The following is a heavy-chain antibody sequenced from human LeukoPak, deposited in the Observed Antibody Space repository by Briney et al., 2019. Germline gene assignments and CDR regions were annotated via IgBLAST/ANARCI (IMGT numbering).Heavy chain of an antibody. J-gene: IGHJ4*02. CDR2: INHSGST. CDR3: AREGYSYGGGFDY. V-gene: IGHV4-34*01. CDR1: GGSFSGYY. Sequence: SETLSLTCAVYGGSFSGYYWSWIRQPPGKGLEWIGEINHSGSTNYNPSLKSRVTISVDTSTNQFSLKLSSVTAADPAVYYCAREGYSYGGGFDYWGQGTLVTVSS. D-gene: IGHD5-18*01.